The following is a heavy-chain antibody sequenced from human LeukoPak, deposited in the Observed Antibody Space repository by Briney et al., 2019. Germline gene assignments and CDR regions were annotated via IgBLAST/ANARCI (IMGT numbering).Heavy chain of an antibody. V-gene: IGHV3-21*01. J-gene: IGHJ5*02. CDR1: GFTFSSYS. CDR2: ISSSSSYI. CDR3: ARGKKSSGWFRDNWFDP. Sequence: GGSLRLSRAASGFTFSSYSMNWVRQAPGKGLEWVSSISSSSSYIYYADSVKGRFTISRDNAKNSLYLQMNSLRAEDTAVYYCARGKKSSGWFRDNWFDPWGQGTLVTVSS. D-gene: IGHD6-19*01.